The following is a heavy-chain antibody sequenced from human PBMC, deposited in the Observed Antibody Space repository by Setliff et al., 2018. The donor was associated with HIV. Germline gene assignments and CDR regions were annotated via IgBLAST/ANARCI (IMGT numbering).Heavy chain of an antibody. J-gene: IGHJ6*02. CDR1: GYSISSGYY. Sequence: ASETLSLTCAVSGYSISSGYYWGWIRQPPGKGLEWIGSIYHSGSTYYNPSLKSRVTISVDTSKNQFSLKLSSVTAADTAVYYCARQYNRQYGMDVWGQGTTVTVS. CDR3: ARQYNRQYGMDV. CDR2: IYHSGST. V-gene: IGHV4-38-2*01. D-gene: IGHD1-20*01.